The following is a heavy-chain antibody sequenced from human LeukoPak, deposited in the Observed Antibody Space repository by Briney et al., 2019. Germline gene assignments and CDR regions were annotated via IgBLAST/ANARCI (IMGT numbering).Heavy chain of an antibody. Sequence: LTGGSLRLPCAASGFTFDDYGMSWVRQAPGKGLEWVSGINWNGDSTGYADSVKGRFTISRDNAKNSLYLQMIRRRADDTASYYCARVYYYDDRGYYDWGQGNLVTVSS. V-gene: IGHV3-20*04. CDR2: INWNGDST. J-gene: IGHJ4*02. CDR1: GFTFDDYG. CDR3: ARVYYYDDRGYYD. D-gene: IGHD3-22*01.